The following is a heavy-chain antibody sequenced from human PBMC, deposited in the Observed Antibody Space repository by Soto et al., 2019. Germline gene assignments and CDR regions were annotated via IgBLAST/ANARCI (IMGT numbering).Heavy chain of an antibody. Sequence: DVQLVESGGGLIQPGESPRLSCAAFGLTISGKKYVAWVRQAPGKGLEWVSALYDVDGSFYADSVKGRFTTSSDSSKTTVYLQMNDLRPDDTAVYYCATWHEREHAYDVWGQGTTVTVSS. J-gene: IGHJ3*01. CDR3: ATWHEREHAYDV. CDR2: LYDVDGS. V-gene: IGHV3-53*01. D-gene: IGHD1-1*01. CDR1: GLTISGKKY.